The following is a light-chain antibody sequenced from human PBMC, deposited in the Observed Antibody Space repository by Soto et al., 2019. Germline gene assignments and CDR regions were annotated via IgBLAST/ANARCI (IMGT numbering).Light chain of an antibody. J-gene: IGLJ2*01. CDR3: RSYTSSSTSG. CDR2: DVS. CDR1: SSDVGGYNY. Sequence: QSVLTQPASVSGSPGQSITISCTGTSSDVGGYNYVSWYQQHPGKAPKLMIYDVSNRPSGVSNRFSGSKSGNTASLTISGLQAEDEADYYCRSYTSSSTSGFGGGTKLTVL. V-gene: IGLV2-14*01.